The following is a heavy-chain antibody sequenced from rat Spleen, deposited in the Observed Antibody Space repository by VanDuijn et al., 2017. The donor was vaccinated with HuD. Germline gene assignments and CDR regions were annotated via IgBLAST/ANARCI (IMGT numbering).Heavy chain of an antibody. CDR1: GFIFSDYN. CDR3: ARGGFFRY. Sequence: EVQLVESGGGLVQPGRSLKLSCAASGFIFSDYNMAWVRQAPKKGLEWVATIIYDASRTFYRDSVKGRFTISRDNAKSPLYLQMDSLRSEDTATYYCARGGFFRYWGQGVMVTVSS. D-gene: IGHD1-6*01. V-gene: IGHV5-7*01. J-gene: IGHJ2*01. CDR2: IIYDASRT.